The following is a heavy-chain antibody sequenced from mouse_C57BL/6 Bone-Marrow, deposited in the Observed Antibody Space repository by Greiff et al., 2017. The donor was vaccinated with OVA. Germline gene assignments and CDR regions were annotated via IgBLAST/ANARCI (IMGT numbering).Heavy chain of an antibody. D-gene: IGHD2-3*01. CDR3: TRDGYYAMDY. Sequence: EVKLMESGEGLVKPGGSLKLSCAASGFTFSSYAMSWDRQTPEKRLEWVAYISSGGDYIYYADTVKGRFTISRDNARNTLYLQMSSLKSEDTAMYYCTRDGYYAMDYWGQGTSVTVSS. CDR1: GFTFSSYA. CDR2: ISSGGDYI. J-gene: IGHJ4*01. V-gene: IGHV5-9-1*02.